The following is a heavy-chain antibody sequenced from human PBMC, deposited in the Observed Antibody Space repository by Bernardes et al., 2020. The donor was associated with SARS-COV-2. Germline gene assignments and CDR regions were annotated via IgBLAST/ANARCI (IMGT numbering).Heavy chain of an antibody. J-gene: IGHJ6*02. CDR2: IYYSGNS. CDR1: GGSISSSSYF. Sequence: SETLSLTCTVSGGSISSSSYFWGWIRRPPGKGLEWIGSIYYSGNSYYNPSLKSRISMSVDMSKNQFSLRLSSVTAADTAVYYCARRSIAEAADYYYYGMDGWGQGTTVTVSS. D-gene: IGHD6-13*01. V-gene: IGHV4-39*01. CDR3: ARRSIAEAADYYYYGMDG.